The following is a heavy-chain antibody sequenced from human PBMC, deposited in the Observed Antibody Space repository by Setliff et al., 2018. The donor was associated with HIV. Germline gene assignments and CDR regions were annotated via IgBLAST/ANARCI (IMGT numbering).Heavy chain of an antibody. Sequence: GGSLRLSCAASGFTVSSHYMSWVRQAPGKGLEWVSTIYSDGSTYHADSVKGRFTLSRDTSKNTLSLQMNSLRPEDTAVFYCARVRLYNTALDYWGQGTLVTVS. V-gene: IGHV3-66*02. CDR2: IYSDGST. CDR1: GFTVSSHY. CDR3: ARVRLYNTALDY. D-gene: IGHD3-3*01. J-gene: IGHJ4*02.